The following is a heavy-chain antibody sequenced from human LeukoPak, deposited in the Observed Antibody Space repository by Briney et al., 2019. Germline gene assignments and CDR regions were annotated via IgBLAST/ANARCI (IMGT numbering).Heavy chain of an antibody. CDR1: GFTFSSYA. J-gene: IGHJ3*02. V-gene: IGHV3-23*01. CDR2: ISGSGGST. Sequence: GRSLRLSCAASGFTFSSYAMSWVRQAPGKGLEWVSAISGSGGSTYYADSVKGRFTISRDNAKNSLYLQMNSLRAEDTAVYYCARDDLGDFWSGKWGFNHDAFDIWGQGTMVTVSS. D-gene: IGHD3-3*01. CDR3: ARDDLGDFWSGKWGFNHDAFDI.